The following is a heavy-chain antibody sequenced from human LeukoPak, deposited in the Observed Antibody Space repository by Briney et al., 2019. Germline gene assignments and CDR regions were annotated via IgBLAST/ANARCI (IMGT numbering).Heavy chain of an antibody. J-gene: IGHJ5*02. CDR3: ARNGGSGWNNNWFDP. CDR2: ISAYSGNT. CDR1: GYTFTSYG. D-gene: IGHD6-19*01. V-gene: IGHV1-18*01. Sequence: ASVKVSCKASGYTFTSYGISWVRQAPGQGLEWMGWISAYSGNTNYAQKLQGRVTMTTDTSTSTAYMELRSLRSDDTAVYYCARNGGSGWNNNWFDPWGQGTLVTVSS.